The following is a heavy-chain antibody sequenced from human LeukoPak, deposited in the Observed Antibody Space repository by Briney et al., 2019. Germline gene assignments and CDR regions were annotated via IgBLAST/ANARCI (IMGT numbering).Heavy chain of an antibody. CDR2: TYYTSNWHN. CDR3: ARSYSSGWYGIDV. V-gene: IGHV6-1*01. Sequence: SQTLSLTCAISGDSVSSNTAAWNWIRQSPSRGLEWLGRTYYTSNWHNDYAVSLKSRISINPDTSKNQFSPQLNSVTPEDTAIYYCARSYSSGWYGIDVWGQGTTVTVSS. D-gene: IGHD6-19*01. J-gene: IGHJ6*02. CDR1: GDSVSSNTAA.